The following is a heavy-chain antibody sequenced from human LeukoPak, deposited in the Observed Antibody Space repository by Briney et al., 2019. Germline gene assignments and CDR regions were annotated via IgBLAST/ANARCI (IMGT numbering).Heavy chain of an antibody. CDR1: GYTFTSYG. J-gene: IGHJ4*02. CDR2: ISAYNGNT. D-gene: IGHD3-10*01. CDR3: ARRGEGSGSYSTADY. Sequence: ASVKVSFKSSGYTFTSYGISWVRQAPGQGLEWMGWISAYNGNTNYAQKLQGRATMTTDTSTSTAYMELRSLRSDDTAVYYCARRGEGSGSYSTADYWGQGTLVTVSS. V-gene: IGHV1-18*01.